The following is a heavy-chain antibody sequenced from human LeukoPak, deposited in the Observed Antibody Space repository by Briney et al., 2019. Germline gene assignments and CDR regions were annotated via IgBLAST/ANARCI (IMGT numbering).Heavy chain of an antibody. CDR3: AKEEQQLAHIYYFDY. Sequence: GGSLRLSCATSGFTFSDHLMDWVRQAPGKGLEWVARSRSKVISYTTEYAASVKGRFTISRDDSKNSLSLQMNSLKTEDTAVYYCAKEEQQLAHIYYFDYWGQGTLVTVSS. J-gene: IGHJ4*02. V-gene: IGHV3-72*01. CDR2: SRSKVISYTT. CDR1: GFTFSDHL. D-gene: IGHD6-13*01.